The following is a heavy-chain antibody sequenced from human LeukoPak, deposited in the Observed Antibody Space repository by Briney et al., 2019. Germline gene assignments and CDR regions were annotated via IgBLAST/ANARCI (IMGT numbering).Heavy chain of an antibody. CDR3: AKDRGYSYGISEY. V-gene: IGHV3-23*01. CDR1: GFVFSNYA. D-gene: IGHD5-18*01. CDR2: ISETGRST. Sequence: PGRSLRLSCAASGFVFSNYAMNWVRQAPGKGLEWVSTISETGRSTYYADSVKGQFTISRDNSKNTLYLQMSSLRAEDTAVYYCAKDRGYSYGISEYWGQGTLVTVSS. J-gene: IGHJ4*02.